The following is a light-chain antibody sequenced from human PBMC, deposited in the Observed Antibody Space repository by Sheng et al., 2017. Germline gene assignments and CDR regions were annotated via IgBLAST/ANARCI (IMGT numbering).Light chain of an antibody. J-gene: IGLJ3*02. CDR2: DNN. CDR1: SSNIGNNY. Sequence: QSVLTQPPSVSAAPGQKVTISCSGSSSNIGNNYVSWYQQLPGTAPKLLIYDNNKRPSGIPDRFSGSKSGTSATLDISGLHSGDEADYYCGAWDTSLRGWVFGGGTKLTVL. CDR3: GAWDTSLRGWV. V-gene: IGLV1-51*01.